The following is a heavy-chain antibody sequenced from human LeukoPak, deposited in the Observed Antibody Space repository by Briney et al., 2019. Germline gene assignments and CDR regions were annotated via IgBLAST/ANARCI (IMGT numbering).Heavy chain of an antibody. D-gene: IGHD2-15*01. CDR2: IYRSGST. J-gene: IGHJ4*02. V-gene: IGHV4-4*02. Sequence: PSETLSLTCAVSGGSISSSNWWSWVRQPPGKGLDWIGEIYRSGSTNYNPSLKSRVTISVDKSKNQFSLKLSSVTAADTAMYYCASEATLGGFDYWGQGTLVTVSS. CDR1: GGSISSSNW. CDR3: ASEATLGGFDY.